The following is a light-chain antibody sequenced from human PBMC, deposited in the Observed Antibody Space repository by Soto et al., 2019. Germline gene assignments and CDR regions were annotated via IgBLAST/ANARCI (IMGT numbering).Light chain of an antibody. Sequence: DIQMTQSPSFLCASVGDRVXXXXXASQSIGKHLNWYQQKPGKAPKFLIYGASTLQSGVPSRFTGSGSGTDFTLTVNSLQAEDFATYYCQQSYTSPTTFGQGTRLEI. V-gene: IGKV1-39*01. J-gene: IGKJ5*01. CDR2: GAS. CDR1: QSIGKH. CDR3: QQSYTSPTT.